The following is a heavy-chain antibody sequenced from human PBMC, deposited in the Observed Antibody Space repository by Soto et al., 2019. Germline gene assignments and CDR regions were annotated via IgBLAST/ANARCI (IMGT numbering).Heavy chain of an antibody. J-gene: IGHJ4*02. Sequence: SLRLSCAAYGFTFSSYTMHWVRQAPGKGLEWVAVISYDGSNKYYADSVKGRFTISRDNSKNTLYPQMNSLRAEDTAVYYCARDPSTYSSSWTWGLHDYCGQGTLGTVSS. CDR2: ISYDGSNK. D-gene: IGHD6-13*01. V-gene: IGHV3-30-3*01. CDR1: GFTFSSYT. CDR3: ARDPSTYSSSWTWGLHDY.